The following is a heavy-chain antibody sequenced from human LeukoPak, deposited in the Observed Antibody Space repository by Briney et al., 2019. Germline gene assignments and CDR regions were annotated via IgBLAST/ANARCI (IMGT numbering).Heavy chain of an antibody. J-gene: IGHJ4*02. CDR1: GFTLSSYE. CDR2: ISSSGSTI. CDR3: ARTRDPYYDFWSGEGPTYYFDY. D-gene: IGHD3-3*01. Sequence: QAGGSLRLSCAAAGFTLSSYEMSWVRQAAGKGLGWGSYISSSGSTIYYAESVKGRFTISRDNAKNSMYLQMHSLRAEDTAVYYCARTRDPYYDFWSGEGPTYYFDYWGQGTLVTVSS. V-gene: IGHV3-48*03.